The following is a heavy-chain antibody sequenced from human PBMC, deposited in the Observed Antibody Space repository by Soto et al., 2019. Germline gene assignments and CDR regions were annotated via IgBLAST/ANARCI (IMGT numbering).Heavy chain of an antibody. V-gene: IGHV1-69*01. D-gene: IGHD2-15*01. CDR3: ANGNTVDAATPGPLDL. Sequence: QAQVVQSGAEVAKPGSSVKVSCRASEDIFSRSGFSWVRPAPGLGLEWMGGIIPVFGRTEFAQRFGGRVTISSDDDKRTVYMELHTLTSDDTAVYYRANGNTVDAATPGPLDLWGQGTLVTVPS. CDR2: IIPVFGRT. J-gene: IGHJ4*02. CDR1: EDIFSRSG.